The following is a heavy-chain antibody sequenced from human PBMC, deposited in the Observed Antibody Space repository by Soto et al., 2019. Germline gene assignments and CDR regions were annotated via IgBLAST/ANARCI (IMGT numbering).Heavy chain of an antibody. Sequence: GASVKVSCKASGYTFTSYAMHWVRQAPGQRLEWMGWINAGNGNTKYSQKFQGRVTITRDTSASTAYMELSSLRSEDTAVYYCARPMHGFYWYFDLWGRGTLVTVSS. CDR3: ARPMHGFYWYFDL. J-gene: IGHJ2*01. D-gene: IGHD2-2*01. V-gene: IGHV1-3*01. CDR1: GYTFTSYA. CDR2: INAGNGNT.